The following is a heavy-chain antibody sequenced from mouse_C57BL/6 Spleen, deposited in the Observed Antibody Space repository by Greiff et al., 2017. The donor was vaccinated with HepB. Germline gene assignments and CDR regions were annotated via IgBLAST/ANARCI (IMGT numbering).Heavy chain of an antibody. CDR3: AFDGSSYEGAMDY. CDR1: GYTFTSYW. Sequence: QVQLQQPGAELVKPGASVKLSCKASGYTFTSYWMHWVKQRPGQGLEWIGMIHPNSGSTNYNEKFKSKATLTVDKSSSTAYMQLSSLTSEDSAVYYCAFDGSSYEGAMDYWGQGTSVTVSS. V-gene: IGHV1-64*01. J-gene: IGHJ4*01. CDR2: IHPNSGST. D-gene: IGHD1-1*01.